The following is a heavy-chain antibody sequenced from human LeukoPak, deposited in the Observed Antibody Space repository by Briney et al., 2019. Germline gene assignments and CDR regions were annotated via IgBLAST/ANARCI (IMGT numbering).Heavy chain of an antibody. CDR1: GGSISSYY. CDR2: IYTSGST. J-gene: IGHJ4*02. V-gene: IGHV4-4*07. D-gene: IGHD2-2*01. Sequence: PSETLSLTCTVSGGSISSYYWSWIRQPAGKGLEWIGRIYTSGSTNCNPSLKSRVTISVDTSKNQFSLKLSSVTAADTAVYYCARSFTVPAATPRFDYWGQGTLVTVSS. CDR3: ARSFTVPAATPRFDY.